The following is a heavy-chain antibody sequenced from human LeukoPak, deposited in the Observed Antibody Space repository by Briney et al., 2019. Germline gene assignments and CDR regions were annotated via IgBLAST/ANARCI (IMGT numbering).Heavy chain of an antibody. CDR2: ISYDGSNK. Sequence: GSLRLSCAASGFTFSSYGMHWVRRAPGKGLEWVAVISYDGSNKYYADSVKGRFTISRDNSKNTLYLQMNSLRAEDTAVYYCESSGWYEQFDYWGQGTLVTVSS. CDR1: GFTFSSYG. CDR3: ESSGWYEQFDY. D-gene: IGHD6-19*01. V-gene: IGHV3-30*03. J-gene: IGHJ4*02.